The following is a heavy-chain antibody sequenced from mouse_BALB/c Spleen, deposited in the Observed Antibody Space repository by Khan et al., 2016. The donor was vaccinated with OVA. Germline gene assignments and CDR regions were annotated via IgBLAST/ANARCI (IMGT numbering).Heavy chain of an antibody. Sequence: EVKLLESGPGLVKPSQSLPLICTVTGYSITSDYAWNWIRQFPGNKLEWMGFISYSGNTKYNPSLKSRISITRDTSKNQFFLQLNSVTTEDTATYYCARVYGGDFDYWGHGTTLTVSS. V-gene: IGHV3-2*02. CDR2: ISYSGNT. CDR1: GYSITSDYA. D-gene: IGHD1-1*01. J-gene: IGHJ2*01. CDR3: ARVYGGDFDY.